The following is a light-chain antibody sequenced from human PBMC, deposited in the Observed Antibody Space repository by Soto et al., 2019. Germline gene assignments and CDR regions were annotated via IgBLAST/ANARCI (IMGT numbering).Light chain of an antibody. Sequence: EIVLTQSPGTLSLSPGERATLSCRASQSVSSSYLAWYQQKPGQAPRLLIYGASSRATGIPDRFSGSGSGTDFTLTISRLEPEDFAVYYCQQYGIPPQNTFGQGTKLKIK. CDR1: QSVSSSY. CDR2: GAS. CDR3: QQYGIPPQNT. V-gene: IGKV3-20*01. J-gene: IGKJ2*01.